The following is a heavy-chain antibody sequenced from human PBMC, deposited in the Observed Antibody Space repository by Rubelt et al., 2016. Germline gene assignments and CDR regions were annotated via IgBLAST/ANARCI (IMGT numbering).Heavy chain of an antibody. J-gene: IGHJ4*02. CDR3: AKTAGGSWNFDS. V-gene: IGHV3-23*01. CDR2: IGTSGGST. CDR1: SG. Sequence: SGMHWVRQAPGEGLECVSLIGTSGGSTYYADSVKGRFTISRDNSKNTVYLQMNSLRAEDTAVYYCAKTAGGSWNFDSWGQGTLVTVSS. D-gene: IGHD3-16*01.